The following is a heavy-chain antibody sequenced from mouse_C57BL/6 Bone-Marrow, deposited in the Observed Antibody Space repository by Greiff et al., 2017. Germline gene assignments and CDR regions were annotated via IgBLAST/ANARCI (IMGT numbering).Heavy chain of an antibody. Sequence: QVQLQQSGAELVKPGASVKMSCKASGYTFTSYWITWVKQRPGQGLEWIGDIYPGSGSTNYNEKFKSKATLTVDTSSSTAYMQLRSLTSEDSAVFDCAPMSSYYVDYWGQGTTLTVTS. CDR3: APMSSYYVDY. CDR1: GYTFTSYW. J-gene: IGHJ2*01. CDR2: IYPGSGST. V-gene: IGHV1-55*01. D-gene: IGHD2-3*01.